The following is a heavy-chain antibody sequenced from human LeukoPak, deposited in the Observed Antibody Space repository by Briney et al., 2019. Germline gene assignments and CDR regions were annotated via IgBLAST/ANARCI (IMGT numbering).Heavy chain of an antibody. Sequence: GGSLRLSCAASGFTFSSYAMSWVRQAPGKGLEWVSAISGSGGSTYYADSVKGRFTISRDNSKNTLYLQMNSLRAEDTAVYYCAKDRTSIRLVEMATMVYWGQGTLVTVSS. J-gene: IGHJ4*02. CDR3: AKDRTSIRLVEMATMVY. CDR2: ISGSGGST. D-gene: IGHD5-24*01. V-gene: IGHV3-23*01. CDR1: GFTFSSYA.